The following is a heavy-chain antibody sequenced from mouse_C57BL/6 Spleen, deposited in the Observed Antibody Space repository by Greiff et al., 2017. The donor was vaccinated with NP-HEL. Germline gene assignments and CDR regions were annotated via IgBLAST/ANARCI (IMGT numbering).Heavy chain of an antibody. CDR3: ARGSTYYSNYHAMDY. V-gene: IGHV1-55*01. D-gene: IGHD2-5*01. J-gene: IGHJ4*01. CDR2: IYPGSGST. CDR1: GYTFTSYW. Sequence: QVQLQQPGAELVKPGASVKMSCKASGYTFTSYWITWVKQRPGQGLEWIGDIYPGSGSTNYNEKFKSKATLTVDTSSSTAYMQLSSLTSEDSAVYYCARGSTYYSNYHAMDYWGQGTSVTVSS.